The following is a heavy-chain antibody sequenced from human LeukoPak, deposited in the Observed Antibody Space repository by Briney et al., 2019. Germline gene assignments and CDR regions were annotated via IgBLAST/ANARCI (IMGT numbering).Heavy chain of an antibody. CDR2: FDPVDGET. Sequence: ASVRVSCKVSGYTLTELSMHWVRQAPGKGLEWMGGFDPVDGETIYAQKFQGRVTMTEDTSTDTAYMELSSLRSEDTAVYYCATAHQLVPGYYYDSSGVYDAFDIWGQGTMVTVSS. J-gene: IGHJ3*02. CDR3: ATAHQLVPGYYYDSSGVYDAFDI. CDR1: GYTLTELS. D-gene: IGHD3-22*01. V-gene: IGHV1-24*01.